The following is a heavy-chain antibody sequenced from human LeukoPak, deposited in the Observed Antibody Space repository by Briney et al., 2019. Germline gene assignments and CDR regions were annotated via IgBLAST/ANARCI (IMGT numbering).Heavy chain of an antibody. CDR3: VKDYHWNQFDY. Sequence: GGSLRLSCTASGFTFDDYSMNWVRQAPGKGLEWIGFIRSQDGTTEYAASVRGRFSISRDESKRIAYLQMNSLKTEDSAVYYCVKDYHWNQFDYWGQGALVTVSS. V-gene: IGHV3-49*04. D-gene: IGHD1-1*01. J-gene: IGHJ4*02. CDR1: GFTFDDYS. CDR2: IRSQDGTT.